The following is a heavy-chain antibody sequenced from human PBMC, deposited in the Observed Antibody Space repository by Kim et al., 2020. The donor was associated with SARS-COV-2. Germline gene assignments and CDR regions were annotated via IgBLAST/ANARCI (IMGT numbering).Heavy chain of an antibody. J-gene: IGHJ6*02. CDR1: GYTFTSYY. V-gene: IGHV1-46*01. D-gene: IGHD3-10*01. Sequence: ASVKVSCKASGYTFTSYYMHWVRQAPGQGLEWMGIINPSGGSTSYAQKFQGRVTMTRDTSTSTVYMELSSLRSEDTAVYYCARDRLLVWFGELFDSYGMDVWGQGTTVTVSS. CDR3: ARDRLLVWFGELFDSYGMDV. CDR2: INPSGGST.